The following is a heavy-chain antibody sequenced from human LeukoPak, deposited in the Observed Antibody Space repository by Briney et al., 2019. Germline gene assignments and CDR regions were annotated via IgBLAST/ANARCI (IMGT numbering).Heavy chain of an antibody. V-gene: IGHV3-48*03. CDR1: GFTFSSYE. Sequence: TGGSLRLSCAASGFTFSSYELYWVRQAPGKGLEWISYISSSSSNIKYADSVRGRFTISRADARESLFLQMNSLRAEDTAIYYCGASRQYVGAFDIWGQGTLVTVSS. D-gene: IGHD3-16*01. CDR3: GASRQYVGAFDI. CDR2: ISSSSSNI. J-gene: IGHJ3*02.